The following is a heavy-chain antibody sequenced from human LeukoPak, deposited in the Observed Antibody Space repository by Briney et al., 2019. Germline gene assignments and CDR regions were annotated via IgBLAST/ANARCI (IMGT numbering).Heavy chain of an antibody. Sequence: ARRTLRLSRVASRVTFRDDSMGWVSHGPGKGLEWVANIKLDGSEKNYAQSVKGRFTTSKDNAKTSASLQMYTRRGEDTAVYYCAKEPPIGYAFDIWGQGTRVTVSS. V-gene: IGHV3-7*01. D-gene: IGHD2-15*01. CDR3: AKEPPIGYAFDI. J-gene: IGHJ3*02. CDR1: RVTFRDDS. CDR2: IKLDGSEK.